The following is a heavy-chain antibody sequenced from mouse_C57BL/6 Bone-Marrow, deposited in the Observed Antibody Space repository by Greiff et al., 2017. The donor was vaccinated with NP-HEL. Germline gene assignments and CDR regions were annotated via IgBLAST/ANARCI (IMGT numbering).Heavy chain of an antibody. CDR3: ARVGLYGSSYWYFDV. D-gene: IGHD1-1*01. Sequence: QVQLQQPGAELVRPGTSVKLSCKASGYTFTSYWMHWVKQRPGQGLEWIGVIDPSDSYTNYNQKFKGKATLTVDTSSSTAYMQLSSLTSEDSAVYYCARVGLYGSSYWYFDVWGTGTTVTVSS. CDR2: IDPSDSYT. J-gene: IGHJ1*03. V-gene: IGHV1-59*01. CDR1: GYTFTSYW.